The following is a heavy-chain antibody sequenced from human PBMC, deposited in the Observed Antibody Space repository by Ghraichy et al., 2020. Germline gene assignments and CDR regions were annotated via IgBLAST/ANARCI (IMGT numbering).Heavy chain of an antibody. J-gene: IGHJ6*02. CDR1: GFTFSTYA. CDR2: ISSSGGST. CDR3: AKVNCGSTSCDTYYNYGIDL. D-gene: IGHD2-2*01. Sequence: GGSLRLSCAASGFTFSTYAMTWVRQAPGKGLECVSAISSSGGSTYYADSVKGRFTMSRDNSKNTLFLQMNSLRAEDTAVYYCAKVNCGSTSCDTYYNYGIDLWGLGTTVTVSS. V-gene: IGHV3-23*01.